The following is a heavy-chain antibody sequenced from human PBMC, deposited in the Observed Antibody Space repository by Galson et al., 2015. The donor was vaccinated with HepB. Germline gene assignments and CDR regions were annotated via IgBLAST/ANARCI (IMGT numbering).Heavy chain of an antibody. CDR1: GGSFSGYY. Sequence: ETLSLTCAVYGGSFSGYYWSWIRQPPGKGLEWIGEINHSGSTNYNPSLKSRVTISVDTSKNQFSLKLSSVTAADTAVYYCARGPNSSGWYTKRMEETKKLWKQRNYYYYGMDVWGQGTTVTVSS. D-gene: IGHD6-19*01. J-gene: IGHJ6*02. CDR2: INHSGST. V-gene: IGHV4-34*01. CDR3: ARGPNSSGWYTKRMEETKKLWKQRNYYYYGMDV.